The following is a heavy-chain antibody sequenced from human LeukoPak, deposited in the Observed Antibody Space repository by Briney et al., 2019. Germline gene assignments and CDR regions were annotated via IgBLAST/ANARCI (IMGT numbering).Heavy chain of an antibody. CDR3: ARDLFYCSSTSCRSRWFDP. Sequence: ASVKVSCKASGYTFTGYYMHWVRQAPGQGLEWMGWNNPNSGGTNYAQKFQGRVTMTRDTSISTAYMELSRLRSDDTAVYYCARDLFYCSSTSCRSRWFDPWGQGTLVTVSS. CDR1: GYTFTGYY. V-gene: IGHV1-2*02. D-gene: IGHD2-2*01. CDR2: NNPNSGGT. J-gene: IGHJ5*02.